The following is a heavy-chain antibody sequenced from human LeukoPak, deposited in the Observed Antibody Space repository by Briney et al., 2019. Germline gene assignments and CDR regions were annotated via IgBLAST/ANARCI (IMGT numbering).Heavy chain of an antibody. D-gene: IGHD6-19*01. Sequence: PSETLSLTCTVSGGSISSYYWSWIRQPAGKGLEWIGRIYTSGSTNYNPSLKSRVTMSVDKSKNHFSLKLSSVTAADTAVYYCAREKGIAVAGTLSDWFDPWGQGTLVTVSS. CDR1: GGSISSYY. CDR2: IYTSGST. V-gene: IGHV4-4*07. J-gene: IGHJ5*02. CDR3: AREKGIAVAGTLSDWFDP.